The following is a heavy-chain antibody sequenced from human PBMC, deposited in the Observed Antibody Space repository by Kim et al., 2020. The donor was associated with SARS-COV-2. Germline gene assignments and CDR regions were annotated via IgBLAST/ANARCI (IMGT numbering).Heavy chain of an antibody. J-gene: IGHJ3*02. CDR1: GGSISSGGYY. CDR2: IYYSGST. Sequence: SETRSRTCTVSGGSISSGGYYWSWIRQHPGKGLEWIGYIYYSGSTYYNPPLKSRLTISLDTSKKQFSLKLSSVTAADTAVYYCARAQINYSDYSAEAFD. D-gene: IGHD4-17*01. V-gene: IGHV4-31*03. CDR3: ARAQINYSDYSAEAFD.